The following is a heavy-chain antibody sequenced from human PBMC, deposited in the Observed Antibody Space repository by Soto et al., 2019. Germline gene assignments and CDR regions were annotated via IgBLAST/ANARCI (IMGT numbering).Heavy chain of an antibody. CDR1: GFSFRSYA. CDR3: ARDLRPDGRAWYLFDS. CDR2: LTFDGKKA. V-gene: IGHV3-33*01. Sequence: QVYLAESGGDVVQPGRSLRLSCEASGFSFRSYAMHWVRQSPGRGLEWVALLTFDGKKADYADSVKGRFTISRDNSQNMLYLQMYGLRGEDTAVYYCARDLRPDGRAWYLFDSWGQGTLVAVSS. J-gene: IGHJ4*02. D-gene: IGHD6-19*01.